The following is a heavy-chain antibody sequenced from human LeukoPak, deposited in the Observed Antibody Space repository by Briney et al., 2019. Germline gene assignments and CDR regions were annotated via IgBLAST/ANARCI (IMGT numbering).Heavy chain of an antibody. D-gene: IGHD2-15*01. V-gene: IGHV3-23*01. CDR3: VRDRYSSSLRPPGTWFDP. J-gene: IGHJ5*02. Sequence: PGGSLRLSCAASGFSFSSYDMSWVRQAPGKGLEWVSGISGSGAGTHYADSVKGRFTVSRDNSKNTLILQMNSLRAEDTALYYCVRDRYSSSLRPPGTWFDPWGQGTRVTVSS. CDR1: GFSFSSYD. CDR2: ISGSGAGT.